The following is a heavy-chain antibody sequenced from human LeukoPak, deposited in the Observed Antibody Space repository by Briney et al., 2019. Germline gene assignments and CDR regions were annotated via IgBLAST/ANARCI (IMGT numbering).Heavy chain of an antibody. CDR1: GFTFDDYT. V-gene: IGHV3-9*01. J-gene: IGHJ4*02. CDR2: ISWNSGSV. CDR3: ARGGYHAYYLDY. Sequence: PGRSLRLSCAASGFTFDDYTMHWVRQAPGKGLEWVSGISWNSGSVGYADSVKGRLTISRDNAKNTLYLQMNSLRAEDTAVCYCARGGYHAYYLDYWGQGSLVTVSS. D-gene: IGHD5-18*01.